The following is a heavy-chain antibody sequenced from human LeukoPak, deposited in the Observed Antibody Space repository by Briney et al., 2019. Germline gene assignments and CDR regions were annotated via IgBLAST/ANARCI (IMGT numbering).Heavy chain of an antibody. CDR1: GYTFTCYY. CDR2: INPNSGGT. V-gene: IGHV1-2*02. J-gene: IGHJ5*02. D-gene: IGHD2-8*01. Sequence: GASVKVSCKASGYTFTCYYMHWVRQAPGQGLGWMGWINPNSGGTNYAQKFQGRVTMTRDTSISTAYMELSRLRSDDTAVYYCARERPYCTNGVCYLRKRNWFDPWGQGTLVTVSS. CDR3: ARERPYCTNGVCYLRKRNWFDP.